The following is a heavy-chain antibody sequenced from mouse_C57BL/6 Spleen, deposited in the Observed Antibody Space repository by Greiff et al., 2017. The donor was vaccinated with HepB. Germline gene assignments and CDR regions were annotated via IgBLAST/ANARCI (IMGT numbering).Heavy chain of an antibody. CDR2: ISSGSSTI. Sequence: EVMLVESGGGLVKPGGSLKLSCAASGFTFSDYGMHWVRQAPEKGLEWVAYISSGSSTIYYADTVKGRFTISRDNAKNTLFLQMTSLRSEDTAMYYCAKRGVITTVVTPYAMDYWGQGTSVTVSS. CDR3: AKRGVITTVVTPYAMDY. D-gene: IGHD1-1*01. J-gene: IGHJ4*01. V-gene: IGHV5-17*01. CDR1: GFTFSDYG.